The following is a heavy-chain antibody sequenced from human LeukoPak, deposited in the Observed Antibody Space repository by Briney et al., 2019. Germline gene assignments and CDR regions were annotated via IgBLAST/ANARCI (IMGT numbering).Heavy chain of an antibody. J-gene: IGHJ4*02. CDR3: VKDDGWVQYAN. CDR2: IRADAVTT. CDR1: GFIFSHHG. D-gene: IGHD5-24*01. V-gene: IGHV3-23*01. Sequence: GGSMRLSCATSGFIFSHHGMNWVRQAPGKGLEWVSGIRADAVTTYYADSVKGRFIISRDNSKNTVYLQMNSLSAEDAAVYYCVKDDGWVQYANWGQGTLVTVSS.